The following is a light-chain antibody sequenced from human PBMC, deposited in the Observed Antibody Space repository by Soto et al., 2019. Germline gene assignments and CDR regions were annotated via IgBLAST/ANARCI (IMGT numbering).Light chain of an antibody. CDR2: GNT. CDR1: GSNIGADYE. J-gene: IGLJ3*02. V-gene: IGLV1-40*01. Sequence: QSVLTQPPSVSGAPGQRVTISCTGSGSNIGADYEVYWYQQLPGTAPRLLIYGNTNRPSGVPDRFSGSKSGTSASLAITGLQSEDEADYYCQSYDSRLSAAVVFGGGTQLTVL. CDR3: QSYDSRLSAAVV.